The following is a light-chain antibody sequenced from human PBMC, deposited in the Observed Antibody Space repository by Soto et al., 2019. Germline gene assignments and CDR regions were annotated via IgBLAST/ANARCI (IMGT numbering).Light chain of an antibody. Sequence: ESVVTQSPGTLSLSPGGRSTLSCLAIQTMRSSHLAWYQQKPGQPPRLLIYGASTRTFDVPDSFSGSGSGTNFTLTISRLQPEDFAAYYCQQYGSSPSITFGQGTRLEIK. V-gene: IGKV3-20*01. J-gene: IGKJ5*01. CDR3: QQYGSSPSIT. CDR2: GAS. CDR1: QTMRSSH.